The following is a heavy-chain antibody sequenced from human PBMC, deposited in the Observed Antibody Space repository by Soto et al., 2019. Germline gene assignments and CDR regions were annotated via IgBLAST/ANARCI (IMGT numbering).Heavy chain of an antibody. D-gene: IGHD5-12*01. V-gene: IGHV1-3*01. CDR2: INAGNWNT. Sequence: ASVKVSCKASGYTFSNFAMHWVRQAPGQRLEWMGWINAGNWNTKYSQKFQGRVTITRDTSASTAYMELSSLRSEDTAVYYCAREGVAPYYYYGMDIWG. CDR3: AREGVAPYYYYGMDI. J-gene: IGHJ6*02. CDR1: GYTFSNFA.